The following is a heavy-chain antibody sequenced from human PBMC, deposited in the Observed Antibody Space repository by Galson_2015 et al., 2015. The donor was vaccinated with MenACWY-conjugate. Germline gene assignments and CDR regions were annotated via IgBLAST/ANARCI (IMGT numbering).Heavy chain of an antibody. CDR3: SRGGEAKLIIVGGISDI. V-gene: IGHV3-7*03. D-gene: IGHD1-26*01. CDR2: IKQDGSEK. CDR1: GFIFNNYW. Sequence: SLRLSCAASGFIFNNYWMSWVRQVPGKGPEWVANIKQDGSEKYYVDSVRGRFTISRDNAKNSLYLQMNSLRAEDTAVYYCSRGGEAKLIIVGGISDIWGQGTTVTVSS. J-gene: IGHJ3*02.